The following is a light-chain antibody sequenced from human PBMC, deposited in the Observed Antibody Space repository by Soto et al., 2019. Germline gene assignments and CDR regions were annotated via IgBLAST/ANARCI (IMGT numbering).Light chain of an antibody. J-gene: IGLJ1*01. Sequence: QSALTQPPSVSGAPGQRVTISCTGSSSNIGAGYDVHWYQHLPGTAPKLLIYGNSNRPSGVPDRFSGSKSGTSASLAITGLQAEDEADYYCQSYDSSLSGYVFGTGTKVTVL. CDR1: SSNIGAGYD. V-gene: IGLV1-40*01. CDR2: GNS. CDR3: QSYDSSLSGYV.